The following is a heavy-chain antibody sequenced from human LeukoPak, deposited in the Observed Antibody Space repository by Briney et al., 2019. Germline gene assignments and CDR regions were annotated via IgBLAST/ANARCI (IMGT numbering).Heavy chain of an antibody. J-gene: IGHJ5*02. D-gene: IGHD3-10*01. CDR2: IYHSGGT. CDR3: ARLVRGVIITSWFDP. V-gene: IGHV4-4*02. Sequence: PSGTLSLTCAVSGGSISSSNWWSWVRQPPGKGLEWIGEIYHSGGTNYNPSLKSRVTISVDKSKNQFSLKLSSVTAADTAVYYCARLVRGVIITSWFDPWSQGTLVTVSS. CDR1: GGSISSSNW.